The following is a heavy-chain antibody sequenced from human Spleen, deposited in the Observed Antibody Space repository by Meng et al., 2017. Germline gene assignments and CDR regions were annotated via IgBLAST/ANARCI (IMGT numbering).Heavy chain of an antibody. CDR3: VPRTTYFDS. D-gene: IGHD4-11*01. Sequence: VQLVESGGGVVQPGGSLRLSWATSGFIFTDYAMHWVRQAPGKGPEWVSTISSTGGATYYADSVKGRLTISRDNSKNTLYLQMNSLRAEDTAVYYCVPRTTYFDSWGLGTLVTVSS. CDR2: ISSTGGAT. CDR1: GFIFTDYA. J-gene: IGHJ4*02. V-gene: IGHV3-23*04.